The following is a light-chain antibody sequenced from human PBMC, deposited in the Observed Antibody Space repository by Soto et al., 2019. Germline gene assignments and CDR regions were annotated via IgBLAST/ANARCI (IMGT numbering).Light chain of an antibody. J-gene: IGLJ3*02. CDR1: SSNIGAGYD. V-gene: IGLV1-40*01. CDR3: QAYDNSLGVSVL. Sequence: QSVLTQPASVSGSPGQSITISCSGSSSNIGAGYDVHWYQHLPGTVPKLVIYDTFNRPSGVPDRFSGSKSGTSASLAITGLQAEDEADYYCQAYDNSLGVSVLFGGGTKVTVL. CDR2: DTF.